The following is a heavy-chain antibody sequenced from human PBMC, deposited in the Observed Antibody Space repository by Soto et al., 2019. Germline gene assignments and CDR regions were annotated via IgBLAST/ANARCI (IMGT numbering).Heavy chain of an antibody. J-gene: IGHJ4*02. V-gene: IGHV3-23*01. CDR1: GFTFSSYA. Sequence: PGGSLRLSCAASGFTFSSYAMSWVRQAPGKGLEWVSAISGSGGSTYYADYVKGRFTISRDNSKNTLYLQMNSLRAEDTAVYYCARAYNWDDAYFDHWGQGTLVTVS. CDR3: ARAYNWDDAYFDH. CDR2: ISGSGGST. D-gene: IGHD1-1*01.